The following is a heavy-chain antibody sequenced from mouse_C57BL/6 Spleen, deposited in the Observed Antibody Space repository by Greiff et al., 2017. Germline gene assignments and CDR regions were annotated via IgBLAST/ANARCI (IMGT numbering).Heavy chain of an antibody. D-gene: IGHD2-3*01. Sequence: QVQLKESGAELARPGASVKLSCKASGYTFTSYGISWVKQRTGQGLEWIGEIYPRSGNTYYNEKFKGKATLTADKSSSTAYMELRSLTSEDSAVYFCARHDGYLDYWGQGTTLTVSS. CDR2: IYPRSGNT. CDR3: ARHDGYLDY. V-gene: IGHV1-81*01. CDR1: GYTFTSYG. J-gene: IGHJ2*01.